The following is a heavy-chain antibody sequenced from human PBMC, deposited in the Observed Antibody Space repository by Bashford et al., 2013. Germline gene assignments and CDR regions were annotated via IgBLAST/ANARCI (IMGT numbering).Heavy chain of an antibody. CDR3: AKYRPYCGGDCFSDL. D-gene: IGHD2-21*02. J-gene: IGHJ5*02. CDR2: INQDGSEK. CDR1: GFTFSSYR. V-gene: IGHV3-7*01. Sequence: GGSLRLSCAASGFTFSSYRMSWVRQAPGKGLEWVANINQDGSEKNYIDSVRGRLTISRDNFKKSLYLQMDSLRVEDTAVYYCAKYRPYCGGDCFSDLWGQGTLVTVSS.